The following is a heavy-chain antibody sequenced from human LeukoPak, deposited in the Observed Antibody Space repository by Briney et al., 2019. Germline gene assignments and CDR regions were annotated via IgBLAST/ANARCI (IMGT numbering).Heavy chain of an antibody. CDR3: ARVNRITPTGRFDP. J-gene: IGHJ5*02. Sequence: PSETLSLTCTVSGGSISSGSYYWSWIRQPAGKGLEWIGRMYTSGSTNYNPSLKSRVTISVDTSKNQFSLKLSSVTAADTAVYYCARVNRITPTGRFDPWGQGTLVTVSS. CDR1: GGSISSGSYY. V-gene: IGHV4-61*02. CDR2: MYTSGST. D-gene: IGHD3-10*01.